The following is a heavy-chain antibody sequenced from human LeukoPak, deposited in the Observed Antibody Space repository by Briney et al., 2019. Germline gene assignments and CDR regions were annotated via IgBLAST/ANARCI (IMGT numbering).Heavy chain of an antibody. CDR3: ARPWFERASGSYIGWFDP. CDR2: INHSGST. CDR1: GGSFSDYY. J-gene: IGHJ5*02. Sequence: SETLSLTCAVYGGSFSDYYWSWLRQPPGKGLEWIGEINHSGSTNYNPSLKSRVTISVDTSKNQFSLKLSSVTAADTAVYYCARPWFERASGSYIGWFDPWGQGTLVTVSS. V-gene: IGHV4-34*01. D-gene: IGHD1-26*01.